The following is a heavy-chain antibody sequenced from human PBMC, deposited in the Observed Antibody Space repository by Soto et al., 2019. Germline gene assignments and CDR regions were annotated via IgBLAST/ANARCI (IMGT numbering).Heavy chain of an antibody. D-gene: IGHD6-13*01. Sequence: GASVKVSCKASGYTFTGYYMHWVRQAPGQGLEWMGWINPNSGGTNYAQKFQGWVTMTRDTSISTAYMELSRLRSDDTAAYYCARGTPRSLIAAADSWFDPWGQGTLVTVSS. CDR3: ARGTPRSLIAAADSWFDP. J-gene: IGHJ5*02. CDR1: GYTFTGYY. CDR2: INPNSGGT. V-gene: IGHV1-2*04.